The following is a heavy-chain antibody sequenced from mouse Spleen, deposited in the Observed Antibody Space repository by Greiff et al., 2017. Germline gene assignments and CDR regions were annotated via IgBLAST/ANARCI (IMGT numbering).Heavy chain of an antibody. CDR3: HYYGSSYDAMDY. D-gene: IGHD1-1*01. CDR1: GYTFTDYE. CDR2: IDPETGGT. J-gene: IGHJ4*01. V-gene: IGHV1-15*01. Sequence: QVQLQQSGAELVRPGASVTLSCKASGYTFTDYEMHWVKQTPVHGLEWIGAIDPETGGTAYNQKFKGKAILTADKSSSTAYMELRSLTSDDSAVYYCHYYGSSYDAMDYWGQGTSVTVSS.